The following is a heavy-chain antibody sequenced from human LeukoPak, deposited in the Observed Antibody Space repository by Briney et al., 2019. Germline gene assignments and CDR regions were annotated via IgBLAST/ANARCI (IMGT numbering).Heavy chain of an antibody. CDR1: GFTFSSYA. Sequence: PGRSMRLSCAASGFTFSSYAMHWVRQAPGKGLEWVAVISYDGSNKYYADSVKGRFTISRDNSKNTLYLQMNSLRAEDTAVYYCAREQTDTAMVLLFDYRGQGTLVTVSS. CDR3: AREQTDTAMVLLFDY. V-gene: IGHV3-30-3*01. CDR2: ISYDGSNK. D-gene: IGHD5-18*01. J-gene: IGHJ4*02.